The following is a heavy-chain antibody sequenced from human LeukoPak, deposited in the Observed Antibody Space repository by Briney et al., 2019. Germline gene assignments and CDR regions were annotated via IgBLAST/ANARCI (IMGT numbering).Heavy chain of an antibody. J-gene: IGHJ5*02. Sequence: PGGSLRLSCAASGFTFSSYGMHWVRQAPGKGLEWVAVIWYDGSNKYYADSVKGRFTISRDNSKNTLYLQMNSLRAEDTAVYYCARDGLAARRGNWFDPWGQGTLVTVSS. D-gene: IGHD6-6*01. CDR1: GFTFSSYG. V-gene: IGHV3-33*01. CDR2: IWYDGSNK. CDR3: ARDGLAARRGNWFDP.